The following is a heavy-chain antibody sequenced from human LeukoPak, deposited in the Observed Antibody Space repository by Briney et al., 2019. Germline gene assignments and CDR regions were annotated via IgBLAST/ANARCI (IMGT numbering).Heavy chain of an antibody. CDR3: VRDYGDYARQYYYGMDV. Sequence: PSETLSLTCTVSGASISTRRNYWGWIRQPPGKGLEWIGSIYYSGSTYFNPSLQSRVTLSVDTSNSQFFLKLNSVTAADTAVYYCVRDYGDYARQYYYGMDVWGQGTTVTVSS. CDR1: GASISTRRNY. V-gene: IGHV4-39*01. CDR2: IYYSGST. J-gene: IGHJ6*02. D-gene: IGHD4-17*01.